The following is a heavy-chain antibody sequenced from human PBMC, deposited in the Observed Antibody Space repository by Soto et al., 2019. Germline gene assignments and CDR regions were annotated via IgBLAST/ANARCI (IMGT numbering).Heavy chain of an antibody. Sequence: EVQLLESGGGLVQPGGSLRLSCAASGFTFSNYAMSWVRQAPGKGLEWVSSISGSGGSTYYADSVKGRFTVSRDNSKNTVDLQMNSLRIEDTAVYYCAKEATRSAIQLDYWGQGTLVTVSS. CDR1: GFTFSNYA. D-gene: IGHD3-3*01. V-gene: IGHV3-23*01. CDR3: AKEATRSAIQLDY. CDR2: ISGSGGST. J-gene: IGHJ4*02.